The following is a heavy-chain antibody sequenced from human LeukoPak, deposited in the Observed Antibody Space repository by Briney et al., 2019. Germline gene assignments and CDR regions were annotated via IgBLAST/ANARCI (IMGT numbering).Heavy chain of an antibody. CDR2: FDPEDGET. V-gene: IGHV1-24*01. J-gene: IGHJ4*02. CDR1: GYTLTELS. D-gene: IGHD6-13*01. Sequence: ASVKVSCKVSGYTLTELSMHWVRQSPGKGLEWMGGFDPEDGETIYARKFQGRVTMTEDTSTDTAYMELSSMRSEDTAVYYCATIGYSSSWWGQGTLVTVSS. CDR3: ATIGYSSSW.